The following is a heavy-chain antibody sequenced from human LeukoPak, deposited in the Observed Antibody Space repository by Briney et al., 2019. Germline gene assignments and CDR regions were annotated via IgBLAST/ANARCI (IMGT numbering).Heavy chain of an antibody. CDR3: ARKLSDYGGPWGY. V-gene: IGHV4-34*01. J-gene: IGHJ4*02. CDR2: INHSGST. CDR1: GGSFSGYY. Sequence: TSETLSLTCAVYGGSFSGYYWSWIRQPPGKGLEWIGEINHSGSTNYNPSLKSRVTISVDTSKNQFSLKLSSVTAADTAVYYCARKLSDYGGPWGYWGQGTLVTVSS. D-gene: IGHD4-23*01.